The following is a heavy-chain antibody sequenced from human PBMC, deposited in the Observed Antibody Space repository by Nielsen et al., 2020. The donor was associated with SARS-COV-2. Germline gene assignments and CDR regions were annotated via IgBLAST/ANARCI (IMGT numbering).Heavy chain of an antibody. V-gene: IGHV3-15*01. CDR1: GFTFSNPW. CDR2: IKNKVDGGTT. Sequence: GGSLRLSCAASGFTFSNPWMNWVRQAPGKGLEWVGRIKNKVDGGTTDYAGPVKGRFTISRDDSKYTLYLQMNSLNTEDTAVYYCTTGGITMVRGVMQYWGQGTLVTVSP. J-gene: IGHJ1*01. CDR3: TTGGITMVRGVMQY. D-gene: IGHD3-10*01.